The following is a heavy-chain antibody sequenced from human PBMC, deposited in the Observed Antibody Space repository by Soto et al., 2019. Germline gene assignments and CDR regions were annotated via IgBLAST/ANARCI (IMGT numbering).Heavy chain of an antibody. CDR3: AQPGFNDF. Sequence: PGGNPGLSCAASRFTFSTYEMNWVRQAPGKGLEWVSYISSSGNTVYYADSVKGRFTTSRDNSKNTLYLQMNSLRAEDTAVYYCAQPGFNDFCCPGTLLTV. D-gene: IGHD3-10*01. V-gene: IGHV3-48*03. J-gene: IGHJ4*02. CDR2: ISSSGNTV. CDR1: RFTFSTYE.